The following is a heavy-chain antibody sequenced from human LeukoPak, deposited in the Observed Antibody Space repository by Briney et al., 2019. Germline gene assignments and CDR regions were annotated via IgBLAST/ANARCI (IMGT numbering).Heavy chain of an antibody. D-gene: IGHD3-22*01. Sequence: GGSLRLSCTASGFSFSSYSMNWVRQAPGKGLEWVSFISSGSSTIYYADSVKGRFTISRDNAKNSLYLQMNSLRAEDTAVYYCASRRGYYDSSGYSNDAFDIWGQGTMVTVSS. V-gene: IGHV3-48*04. CDR2: ISSGSSTI. J-gene: IGHJ3*02. CDR3: ASRRGYYDSSGYSNDAFDI. CDR1: GFSFSSYS.